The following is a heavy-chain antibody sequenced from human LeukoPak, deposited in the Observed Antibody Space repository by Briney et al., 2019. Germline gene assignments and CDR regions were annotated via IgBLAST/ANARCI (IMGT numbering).Heavy chain of an antibody. CDR1: GFTFSDHH. J-gene: IGHJ4*02. CDR2: IRNKANRYTT. CDR3: ARSPLGIAPFDY. D-gene: IGHD7-27*01. Sequence: PGGSLRLSCAASGFTFSDHHMDWVRQAPGGGLEWVARIRNKANRYTTEYAASVKGRFTISRDDSENSLYLQVDSLKTEDTAVYYCARSPLGIAPFDYWGQGTLVTVSS. V-gene: IGHV3-72*01.